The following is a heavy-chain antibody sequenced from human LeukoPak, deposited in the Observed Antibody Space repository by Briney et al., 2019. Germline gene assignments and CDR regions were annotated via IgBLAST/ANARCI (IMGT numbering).Heavy chain of an antibody. D-gene: IGHD3-10*01. CDR1: GGSISYYY. CDR2: SHDSGES. CDR3: AASSHSGSYRAY. V-gene: IGHV4-59*08. Sequence: SETLSLTCSVSGGSISYYYCSWIRQPPGKGLEWIGYSHDSGESNYNPSLQSRVIISRDTSKNQFSLNLMSVTAADTAVYYCAASSHSGSYRAYWGQGTPVTVSS. J-gene: IGHJ4*02.